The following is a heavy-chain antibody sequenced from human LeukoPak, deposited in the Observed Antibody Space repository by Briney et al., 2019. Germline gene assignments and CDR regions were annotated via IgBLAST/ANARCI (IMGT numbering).Heavy chain of an antibody. CDR2: ISYSGSA. CDR3: SKGLPPANRQPNGFDP. Sequence: PSETLSLTCTVSGGSNSTSSYYWSWIRQAPGKGLEWIGLISYSGSAYFNPSLQGRLAVAVDTNKNQFTLRPVTVTAADTALYFCSKGLPPANRQPNGFDPWGQGTLVPVSS. CDR1: GGSNSTSSYY. J-gene: IGHJ5*02. D-gene: IGHD2-2*01. V-gene: IGHV4-39*06.